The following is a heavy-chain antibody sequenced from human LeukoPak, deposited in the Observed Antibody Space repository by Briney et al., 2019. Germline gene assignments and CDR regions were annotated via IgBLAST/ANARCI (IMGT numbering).Heavy chain of an antibody. Sequence: ASVKVSCKASGYTFTSYYMHWVRQAPGQGLEWMGLINPTGGSTGYAQKFQGRVTMTRDMSTSTDYMELSSLRSEDTAIYYCARGDSAAAVPYNDYWGQGTLVTVSS. J-gene: IGHJ4*02. D-gene: IGHD6-13*01. CDR1: GYTFTSYY. CDR2: INPTGGST. CDR3: ARGDSAAAVPYNDY. V-gene: IGHV1-46*01.